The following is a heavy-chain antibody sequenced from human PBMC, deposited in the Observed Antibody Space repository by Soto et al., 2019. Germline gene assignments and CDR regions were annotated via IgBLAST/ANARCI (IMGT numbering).Heavy chain of an antibody. CDR1: GYSFTSYW. CDR3: ERNEGDYYYYGMDV. V-gene: IGHV5-10-1*01. CDR2: IDPSDSYT. D-gene: IGHD1-1*01. J-gene: IGHJ6*02. Sequence: PGESLKISCKGSGYSFTSYWISWVRQMPGKGLEWMGRIDPSDSYTNYSPSFQGHVTISADKSISTAYLQWSSLKASDTAMYYCERNEGDYYYYGMDVRGQGTTVTVSS.